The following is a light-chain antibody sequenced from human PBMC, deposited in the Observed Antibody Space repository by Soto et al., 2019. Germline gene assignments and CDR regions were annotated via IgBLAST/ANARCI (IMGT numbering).Light chain of an antibody. Sequence: QPVLTQPPSASGTPGQRVTISCSGSSSNIGSNYVYWYQQLPGTAPKVLIYRNNQRPSGVPDRFSGSKSGTSASLAISGLRSEDEADYYCAAWDDSLSGHVVFGGGTKVTVL. CDR3: AAWDDSLSGHVV. V-gene: IGLV1-47*01. CDR1: SSNIGSNY. J-gene: IGLJ2*01. CDR2: RNN.